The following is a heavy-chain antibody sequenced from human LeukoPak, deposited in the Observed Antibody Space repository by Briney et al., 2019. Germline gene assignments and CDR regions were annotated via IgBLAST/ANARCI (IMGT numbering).Heavy chain of an antibody. V-gene: IGHV3-23*01. D-gene: IGHD3-10*01. CDR1: RFTFSNYG. Sequence: GGSLRLSCAASRFTFSNYGMRWVRQAPGKGLEWVSAITATSSSTHDAYSVKGRFTISRDNSKSTLYLQMNSLRGEDTAVYYCVKGSGSLGYWGQGTLVTVSS. CDR2: ITATSSST. CDR3: VKGSGSLGY. J-gene: IGHJ4*02.